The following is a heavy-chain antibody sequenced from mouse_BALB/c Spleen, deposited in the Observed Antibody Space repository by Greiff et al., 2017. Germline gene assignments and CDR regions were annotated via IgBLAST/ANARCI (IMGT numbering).Heavy chain of an antibody. CDR2: INPSTGYT. J-gene: IGHJ4*01. CDR3: ARAGVRRGGCAMDD. CDR1: GYTFTSYW. D-gene: IGHD2-14*01. Sequence: QVQLKQSGAELATPGASVKMSCKASGYTFTSYWMHWVKQRPGQGLEWIGSINPSTGYTEYKQKFKDKATMPADKSSSTAYMQLSSLTSEDSAVDYCARAGVRRGGCAMDDWGQGTSVTVSA. V-gene: IGHV1-4*01.